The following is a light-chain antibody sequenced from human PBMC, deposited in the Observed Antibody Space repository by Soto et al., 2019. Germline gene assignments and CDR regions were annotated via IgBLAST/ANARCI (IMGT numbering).Light chain of an antibody. CDR3: QVWASNTYV. V-gene: IGLV3-9*01. CDR1: DIENKN. J-gene: IGLJ1*01. Sequence: SYELTQPLSVSVGLGQTARITCGGNDIENKNVHWYQQKPGQAPALVLFRDSNRPSGISERFSGSNSGKTATLSISGAQDGDEAYYYCQVWASNTYVFGSGTKLTVL. CDR2: RDS.